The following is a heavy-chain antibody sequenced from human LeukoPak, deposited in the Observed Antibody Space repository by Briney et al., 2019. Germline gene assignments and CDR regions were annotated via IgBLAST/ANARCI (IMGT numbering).Heavy chain of an antibody. J-gene: IGHJ4*02. D-gene: IGHD2-2*01. CDR3: ARSSCSSTSCYLDY. V-gene: IGHV1-2*02. CDR2: MNPNTGGT. Sequence: ASVKVSCKTSGYIFTSYYIHWVRRAPGQGLEWMGWMNPNTGGTNYAQKFQGRVTMTRDTSISTAYMELSRLRSDDTAVYYCARSSCSSTSCYLDYWGQGTLVTVSS. CDR1: GYIFTSYY.